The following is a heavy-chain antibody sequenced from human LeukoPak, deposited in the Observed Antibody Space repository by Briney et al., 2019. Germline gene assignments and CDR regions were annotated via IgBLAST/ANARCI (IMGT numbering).Heavy chain of an antibody. Sequence: GGSLRLSCAASGFTVSSSYMSWVRQAPGKGLEWVSIIYNDGSTYYADSMKGRFTISRDNSKNTLYLQVNSLRAEDTAMYYSARNILFAFDIWGQGTMVTVSS. CDR3: ARNILFAFDI. CDR1: GFTVSSSY. J-gene: IGHJ3*02. D-gene: IGHD2/OR15-2a*01. V-gene: IGHV3-53*01. CDR2: IYNDGST.